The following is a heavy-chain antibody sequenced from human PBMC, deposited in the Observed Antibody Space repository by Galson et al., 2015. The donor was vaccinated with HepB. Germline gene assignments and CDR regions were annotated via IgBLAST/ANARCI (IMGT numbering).Heavy chain of an antibody. Sequence: QSGAEVKKPGASVKVSCKASGYTFTSYGISWVRQAPGRGLEWMGWISAYNGNTNYAQKLQGRVTMTTDTSTSTAYMELRSLRSDDTAVYYCARDRGGAAAAMRRGPDYWGQGTLVTVSS. CDR1: GYTFTSYG. V-gene: IGHV1-18*04. CDR2: ISAYNGNT. CDR3: ARDRGGAAAAMRRGPDY. J-gene: IGHJ4*02. D-gene: IGHD2-2*01.